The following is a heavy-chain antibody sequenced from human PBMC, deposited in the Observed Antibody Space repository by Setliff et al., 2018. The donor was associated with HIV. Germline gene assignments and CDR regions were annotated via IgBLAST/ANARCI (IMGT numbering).Heavy chain of an antibody. CDR1: GYTFTGYY. CDR3: ARQWRDQYNSGVSTEYFQH. D-gene: IGHD3-22*01. CDR2: INPKSDGT. Sequence: ASVKVSCKASGYTFTGYYMHWVRQAPGQGLEWMGWINPKSDGTNYAQKFQGWITMTRDTSISTAYMELSRLRSDDTAVYYCARQWRDQYNSGVSTEYFQHWGLGTLVTVSS. V-gene: IGHV1-2*04. J-gene: IGHJ1*01.